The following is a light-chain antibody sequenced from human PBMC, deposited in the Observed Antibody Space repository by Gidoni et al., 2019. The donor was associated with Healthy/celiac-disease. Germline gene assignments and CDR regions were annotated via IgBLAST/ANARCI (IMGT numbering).Light chain of an antibody. Sequence: EIQMTQSPSTLPASVGDRVTSTCRARQSISSWLAWYQQKPGKAPKLLIYKASSLESGVPSRFSGSGAGTEFTLTISSLQPDDFATYYCQQYNSYPYTFGQGTKLEIK. J-gene: IGKJ2*01. V-gene: IGKV1-5*03. CDR3: QQYNSYPYT. CDR1: QSISSW. CDR2: KAS.